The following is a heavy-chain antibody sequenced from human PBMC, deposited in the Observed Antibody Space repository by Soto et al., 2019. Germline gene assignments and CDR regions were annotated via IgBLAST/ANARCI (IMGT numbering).Heavy chain of an antibody. CDR2: IYYSGST. CDR3: ARTHRGIAAVAALNY. Sequence: QVQLQESGPGLVKPSQTLSLTCTVSGGSISIGDYYWSWIRQSPGKSLEWIGYIYYSGSTYYNPSLKSRITISVDTSANQFSLKLSSLTAADTAVYYCARTHRGIAAVAALNYWGQGTLVTVSS. J-gene: IGHJ4*02. D-gene: IGHD6-19*01. CDR1: GGSISIGDYY. V-gene: IGHV4-30-4*01.